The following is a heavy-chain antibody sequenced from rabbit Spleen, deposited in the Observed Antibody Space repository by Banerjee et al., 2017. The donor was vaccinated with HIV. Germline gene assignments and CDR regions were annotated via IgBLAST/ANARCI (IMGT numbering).Heavy chain of an antibody. D-gene: IGHD1-1*01. CDR1: GFTLSSYYM. Sequence: QEQLVESGGGLVKPGGSLKLSCKASGFTLSSYYMNWVRQAPGKGLEWIACINAVTGKAVYATWAKGRFTFSKTSSTTVTLQMTRLTAADTATYFCARDTSSSFSSYGMDLWGPGTLVTVS. CDR2: INAVTGKA. CDR3: ARDTSSSFSSYGMDL. J-gene: IGHJ6*01. V-gene: IGHV1S45*01.